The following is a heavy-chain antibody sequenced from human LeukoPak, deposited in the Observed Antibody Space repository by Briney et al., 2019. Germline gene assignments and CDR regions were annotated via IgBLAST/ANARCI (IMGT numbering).Heavy chain of an antibody. CDR3: ARLTYGDYVWFDP. J-gene: IGHJ5*02. V-gene: IGHV4-38-2*01. D-gene: IGHD4-17*01. CDR1: GYSISSGYY. Sequence: SETLSLTCAVSGYSISSGYYWGWIRQPPGKGLEWIGSIYHSGGTYYNPSLKSRVTISVDTSKNQFSLKLSFVTAADTAVYYCARLTYGDYVWFDPWGQGTLVTVSS. CDR2: IYHSGGT.